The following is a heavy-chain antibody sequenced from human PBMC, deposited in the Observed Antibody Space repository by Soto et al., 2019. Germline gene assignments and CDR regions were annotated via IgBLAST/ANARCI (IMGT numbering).Heavy chain of an antibody. CDR3: ARARGTMVRGVTRAANYYYGMDV. J-gene: IGHJ6*02. D-gene: IGHD3-10*01. CDR2: IIPIFGTA. V-gene: IGHV1-69*06. Sequence: SVKVSCKASGGTFSSYAISWVRQAPGQGLEWMGGIIPIFGTANYAQKFQGRVTITADKSTSTAYMELSSLRSEDTAVYYCARARGTMVRGVTRAANYYYGMDVWGQGTTVTVSS. CDR1: GGTFSSYA.